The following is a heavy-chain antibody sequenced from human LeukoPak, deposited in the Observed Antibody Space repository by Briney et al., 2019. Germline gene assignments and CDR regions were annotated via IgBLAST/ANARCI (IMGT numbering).Heavy chain of an antibody. V-gene: IGHV7-4-1*02. J-gene: IGHJ6*03. D-gene: IGHD2-2*01. Sequence: ASVKLFCKSSVYTFTRYAMNGVRQAPGQGLVWMGWIHTNTGRPTYTQVLTGRLVFSWDTSVSTAYLQISSLEAEDTAVYYCARGGYCSSTRCLSPYYYYYMDVWGKGTTVTVSS. CDR2: IHTNTGRP. CDR3: ARGGYCSSTRCLSPYYYYYMDV. CDR1: VYTFTRYA.